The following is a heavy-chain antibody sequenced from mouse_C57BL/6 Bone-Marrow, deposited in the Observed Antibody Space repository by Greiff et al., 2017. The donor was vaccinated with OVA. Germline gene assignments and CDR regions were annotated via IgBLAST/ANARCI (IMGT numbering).Heavy chain of an antibody. CDR1: GYTFTSYT. CDR2: INPSSGYT. Sequence: VQVVESGAELARPGASVKMSCKASGYTFTSYTMHWVKQRPGQGLEWIGYINPSSGYTKYNQKFKDKATLTADKSSSTAYMQLSSLTSEDSAVYYCARSISFAYWGQGTLVTVSA. V-gene: IGHV1-4*01. J-gene: IGHJ3*01. CDR3: ARSISFAY.